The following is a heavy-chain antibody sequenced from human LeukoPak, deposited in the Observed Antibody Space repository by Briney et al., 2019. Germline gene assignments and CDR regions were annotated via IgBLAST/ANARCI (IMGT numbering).Heavy chain of an antibody. D-gene: IGHD1-26*01. CDR2: INHSGST. CDR1: GGSFSGYY. Sequence: PSETLSLTCAVYGGSFSGYYWSWIRQPPGKGLEWIGEINHSGSTNYNPSLKSRVTISVDTSKNQFSLKLSSVTAADTAVYYCASEAYRVNLFDYWGQGTLVTVSS. CDR3: ASEAYRVNLFDY. V-gene: IGHV4-34*01. J-gene: IGHJ4*02.